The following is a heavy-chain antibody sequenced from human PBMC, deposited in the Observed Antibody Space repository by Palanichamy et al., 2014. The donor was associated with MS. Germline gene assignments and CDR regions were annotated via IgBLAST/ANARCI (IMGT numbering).Heavy chain of an antibody. D-gene: IGHD4-17*01. J-gene: IGHJ6*02. V-gene: IGHV1-24*01. Sequence: QVQLVQSGAEVKKPGASVKVSRKVSGYTLTELSMHWVRQAPGKGLEWMGSFDPEDGETIYAQKFQGRVTVTEDTLTDTAYMELSSLRSEDTAVYYCAATVWDKVTTFYYYGMDVWGQGTTVTVSS. CDR3: AATVWDKVTTFYYYGMDV. CDR2: FDPEDGET. CDR1: GYTLTELS.